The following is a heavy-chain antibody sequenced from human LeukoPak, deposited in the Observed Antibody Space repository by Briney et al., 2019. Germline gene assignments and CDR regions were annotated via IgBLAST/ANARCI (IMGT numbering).Heavy chain of an antibody. J-gene: IGHJ4*02. Sequence: GGSLRLSCSASGFTLSTYAMHWVRQAPGEGLEYVSAISSNGKNTYYADSVKGRFTISRDNSKNTPYLQMTSLRTEDTAVYYCVKDGRGWLVDYWGQGTLVTVSS. CDR1: GFTLSTYA. CDR2: ISSNGKNT. V-gene: IGHV3-64D*06. D-gene: IGHD6-19*01. CDR3: VKDGRGWLVDY.